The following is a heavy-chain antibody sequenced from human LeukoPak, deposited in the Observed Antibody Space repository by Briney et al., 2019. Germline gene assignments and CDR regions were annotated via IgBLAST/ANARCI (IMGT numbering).Heavy chain of an antibody. CDR3: AKGIYSSGWSYFDY. J-gene: IGHJ4*01. D-gene: IGHD6-19*01. CDR2: LSGSGITT. V-gene: IGHV3-23*01. CDR1: GFTFSNSA. Sequence: GGSLRLSCAASGFTFSNSAMSWVPQAPGKGLEWVSTLSGSGITTYYADSVKGRFTISRDNSKNTLYLQMNSLRAEDTAVYYCAKGIYSSGWSYFDYWGHGTLVTVSS.